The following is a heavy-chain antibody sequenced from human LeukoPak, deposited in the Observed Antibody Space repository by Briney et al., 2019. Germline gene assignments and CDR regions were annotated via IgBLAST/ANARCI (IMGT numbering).Heavy chain of an antibody. V-gene: IGHV4-4*07. D-gene: IGHD6-13*01. J-gene: IGHJ4*02. CDR1: GGSINSY. CDR3: AKGSSSWRYYFDY. CDR2: ISGSGTI. Sequence: SETLSLTCTVSGGSINSYWSWIRQPAGKGLEWIGRISGSGTITYNPALQSRLSISIDTSKNQFSLKLMSVTAEDTAVYYCAKGSSSWRYYFDYWGQGTLVTVSS.